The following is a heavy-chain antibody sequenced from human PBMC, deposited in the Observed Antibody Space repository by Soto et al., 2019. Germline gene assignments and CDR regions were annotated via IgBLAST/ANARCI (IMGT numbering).Heavy chain of an antibody. CDR1: GYTFNSYD. CDR3: AGEGNYYDSSGYFGPWFDP. CDR2: MNPNSGNT. D-gene: IGHD3-22*01. V-gene: IGHV1-8*01. J-gene: IGHJ5*02. Sequence: QVQLVQSGAEVKKPGASVKVSCKASGYTFNSYDINWVRQDTGQGLEWMGWMNPNSGNTGYAQKFQGRVTMTRNTSISKAYMELSSLRNEDTAVYYCAGEGNYYDSSGYFGPWFDPWGQGTLVTVSS.